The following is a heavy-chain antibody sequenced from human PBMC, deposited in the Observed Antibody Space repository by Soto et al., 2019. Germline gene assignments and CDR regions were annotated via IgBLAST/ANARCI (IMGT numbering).Heavy chain of an antibody. V-gene: IGHV1-69*01. CDR3: ARGPAGQQLPFDY. CDR2: VIPIFGTA. J-gene: IGHJ4*02. Sequence: QGQLVQSGAEVKKPGSSVKVSCKASGGTFSSSAISWVRQAPGQGLEWMGGVIPIFGTANYEQKFQGRVTITADESTSTAYMELSSLRSEDTAVYYCARGPAGQQLPFDYWGQGTLVTVSS. D-gene: IGHD6-13*01. CDR1: GGTFSSSA.